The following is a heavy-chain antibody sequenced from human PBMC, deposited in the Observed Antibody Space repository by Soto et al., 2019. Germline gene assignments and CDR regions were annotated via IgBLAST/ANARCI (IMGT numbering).Heavy chain of an antibody. D-gene: IGHD1-26*01. Sequence: SETLSLTCAVSGDSISSNNWWSWVRQPPGKGLEWIGEIYHSGSANYNPSLKSRVTISVDKSKNQFSLKLSSVTAADTAVYYCARLRYSGSYFFDFWGQGTLVTVSS. CDR2: IYHSGSA. CDR1: GDSISSNNW. CDR3: ARLRYSGSYFFDF. J-gene: IGHJ4*02. V-gene: IGHV4-4*02.